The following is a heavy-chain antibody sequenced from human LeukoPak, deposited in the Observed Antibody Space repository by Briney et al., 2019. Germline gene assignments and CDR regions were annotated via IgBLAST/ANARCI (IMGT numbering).Heavy chain of an antibody. V-gene: IGHV3-30*04. Sequence: GRSLRLSCAASGFTFSSYAMHRVRQAPGKGLEWVAVISYDGSNKYYADSVKGRFTISRDNSKNTLYLQMNSLRAEDTAVYYCAREYYYGSGSYYGSYYYYGMDVWGKGTTVTVSS. CDR2: ISYDGSNK. D-gene: IGHD3-10*01. CDR3: AREYYYGSGSYYGSYYYYGMDV. J-gene: IGHJ6*04. CDR1: GFTFSSYA.